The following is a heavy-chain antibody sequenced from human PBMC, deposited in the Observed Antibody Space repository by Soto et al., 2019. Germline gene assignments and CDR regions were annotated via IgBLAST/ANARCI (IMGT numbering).Heavy chain of an antibody. D-gene: IGHD3-10*01. CDR2: ISFDGTDK. V-gene: IGHV3-30*02. J-gene: IGHJ6*02. Sequence: PGGSLRLSCVGTGYNFRTYGIHWVRLAPGKGLEWLAFISFDGTDKYFADAVKGRLTVSRDNSRKMLSLQLNSLTPEDTALYYCATSFQRHRDYDFGMNVWGQGTTVTVSS. CDR1: GYNFRTYG. CDR3: ATSFQRHRDYDFGMNV.